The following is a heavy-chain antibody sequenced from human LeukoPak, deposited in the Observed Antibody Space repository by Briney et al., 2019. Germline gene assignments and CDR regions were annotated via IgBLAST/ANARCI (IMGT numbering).Heavy chain of an antibody. CDR2: FDSEDGET. D-gene: IGHD5-12*01. V-gene: IGHV1-24*01. Sequence: ASVKVSCKVSGYTLTELSMHWVRQAPGKGLEWMGGFDSEDGETIYAQKFQGRVTMTEDTSTDTAYMELSSLRSEDTAVYYCATGEIYGGYGGDYFDYWGQGTLVTVSS. CDR1: GYTLTELS. CDR3: ATGEIYGGYGGDYFDY. J-gene: IGHJ4*02.